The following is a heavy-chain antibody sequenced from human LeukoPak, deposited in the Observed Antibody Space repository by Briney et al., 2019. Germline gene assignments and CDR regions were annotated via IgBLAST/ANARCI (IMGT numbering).Heavy chain of an antibody. D-gene: IGHD3-22*01. CDR2: IYSGGST. CDR1: GFTVSSNY. V-gene: IGHV3-53*01. Sequence: GGSLRLSCAASGFTVSSNYMSWVRQAPGKGLEGVSVIYSGGSTYYADSVKGRFTISRDNAKNSLYLQMNSLRAEDTAVYYCARDTWSTNYYDSSDSRVDYWGQGTLVTVSS. CDR3: ARDTWSTNYYDSSDSRVDY. J-gene: IGHJ4*02.